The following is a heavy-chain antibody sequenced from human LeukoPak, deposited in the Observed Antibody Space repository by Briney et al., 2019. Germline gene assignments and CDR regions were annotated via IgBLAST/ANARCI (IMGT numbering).Heavy chain of an antibody. Sequence: GESLKISCQGSGYNFATYWIVWVRQMPGKGLEWMGIIYPGNSHTRYSPSFQGQVTISADTSITTAYLHWSSLQSSDTAMYYCAKFHATWYGDTWGQGTLVTVSS. CDR1: GYNFATYW. J-gene: IGHJ4*02. D-gene: IGHD6-13*01. V-gene: IGHV5-51*01. CDR2: IYPGNSHT. CDR3: AKFHATWYGDT.